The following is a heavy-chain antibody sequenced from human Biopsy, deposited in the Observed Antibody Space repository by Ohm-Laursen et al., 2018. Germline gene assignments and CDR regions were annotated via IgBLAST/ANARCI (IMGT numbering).Heavy chain of an antibody. CDR2: VSGYNGVT. CDR1: GYRFDNYG. V-gene: IGHV1-18*01. CDR3: GRDYYYNGTDI. J-gene: IGHJ6*02. Sequence: SSVKVSCKASGYRFDNYGISWVRQASGQRPEWMGWVSGYNGVTNYARKFQGRVTMTIEKSTTTAYMELRGLRSDDTAVYYCGRDYYYNGTDIWGPGTTLTASS.